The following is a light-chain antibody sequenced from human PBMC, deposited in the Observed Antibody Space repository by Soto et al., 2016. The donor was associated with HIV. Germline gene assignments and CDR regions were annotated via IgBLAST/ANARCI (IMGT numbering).Light chain of an antibody. Sequence: SYELTQPPSVSVAPGKTATITCGGNNIGSKSVHWYQQKPGQAPVLVVYDDDDRPSGIPERFSGSNSGNTATLTLSRVEAGDEADYYCQVWDSSSNHVFGAGTKVHRP. CDR2: DDD. J-gene: IGLJ1*01. CDR1: NIGSKS. V-gene: IGLV3-21*01. CDR3: QVWDSSSNHV.